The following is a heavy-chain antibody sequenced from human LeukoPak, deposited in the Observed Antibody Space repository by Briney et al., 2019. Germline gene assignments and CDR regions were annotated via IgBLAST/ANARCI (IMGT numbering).Heavy chain of an antibody. CDR1: GYTFTNYY. CDR3: ARGGLLQKYNCFDP. D-gene: IGHD3-10*01. V-gene: IGHV1-46*01. CDR2: INPSPGST. J-gene: IGHJ5*02. Sequence: GASVTVSCKASGYTFTNYYMQWVRQAPGQGLEWIGIINPSPGSTTYAQKFQGRVTMTRDTSTSTVYMELSSLRSEDTAVYYCARGGLLQKYNCFDPWGQGTLVTVSS.